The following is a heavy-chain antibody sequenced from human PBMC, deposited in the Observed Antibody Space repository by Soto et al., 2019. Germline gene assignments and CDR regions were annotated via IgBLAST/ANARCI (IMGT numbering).Heavy chain of an antibody. CDR2: INHSGST. Sequence: KQSQTLSLTCAVYGGSFSGYYWSWIRQPPGKGLEWIGEINHSGSTNYNPSLKSRVTISVDTSKNQFSLKLSSVTAADTAVYYCARGIGYSYGYVHYYYGMDVRGQGTTVTVSS. CDR3: ARGIGYSYGYVHYYYGMDV. D-gene: IGHD5-18*01. CDR1: GGSFSGYY. V-gene: IGHV4-34*01. J-gene: IGHJ6*02.